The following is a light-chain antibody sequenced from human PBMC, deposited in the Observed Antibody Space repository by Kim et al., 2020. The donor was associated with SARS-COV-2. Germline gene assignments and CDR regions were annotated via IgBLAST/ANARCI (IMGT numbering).Light chain of an antibody. J-gene: IGLJ3*02. CDR2: QDS. CDR1: KLGDKY. V-gene: IGLV3-1*01. Sequence: SYELTQPPSVSVSPGQTASITCSGDKLGDKYACWYQQKPGQSPVLVIYQDSKRPSGIPERFSGSNSGNTATLTISGTQAMDEADYYCQAWDSWVFGGGNQLTVL. CDR3: QAWDSWV.